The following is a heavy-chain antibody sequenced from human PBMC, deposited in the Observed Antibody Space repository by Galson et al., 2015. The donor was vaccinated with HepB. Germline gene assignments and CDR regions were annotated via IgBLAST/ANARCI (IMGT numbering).Heavy chain of an antibody. V-gene: IGHV3-53*01. J-gene: IGHJ4*02. D-gene: IGHD6-19*01. CDR3: ARGLGSSGHIGFNDY. Sequence: SLRLSCAASGFTVSSNYMSWVRQAPGKGLEWVSVIYSGGSTYYADSVKGRFTISRDNSKNTLYLQMNSLRAEDTAVYYCARGLGSSGHIGFNDYWGQGTLVTVSS. CDR2: IYSGGST. CDR1: GFTVSSNY.